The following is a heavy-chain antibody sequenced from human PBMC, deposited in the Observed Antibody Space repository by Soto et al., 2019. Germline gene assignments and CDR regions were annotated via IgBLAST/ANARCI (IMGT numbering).Heavy chain of an antibody. CDR3: ARDLFGGYCLDY. Sequence: QVQLQESGPGLVKPLETLSLTCTVSGGSINNNFWGWIRQPPGKGLEWIGYVYYDGQTAYNPSLESGVTIAVDTSKNQFSVRLPSVTAADTAVYYCARDLFGGYCLDYWGQGALVTVSS. CDR2: VYYDGQT. J-gene: IGHJ4*02. V-gene: IGHV4-59*01. D-gene: IGHD5-12*01. CDR1: GGSINNNF.